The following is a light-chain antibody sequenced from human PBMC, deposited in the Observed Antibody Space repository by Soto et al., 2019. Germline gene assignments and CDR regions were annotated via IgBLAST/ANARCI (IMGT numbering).Light chain of an antibody. CDR3: LLYGHYSRT. V-gene: IGKV1-5*03. CDR1: ESVDNW. J-gene: IGKJ1*01. CDR2: RTS. Sequence: DIQLTQSPSTLSASVGDKVTITCRASESVDNWLAWYQQKPGEAPHLLISRTSILQSGVPSRFSGGGSGTEFTLTISSLQPEEIASYYCLLYGHYSRTFGKGTKV.